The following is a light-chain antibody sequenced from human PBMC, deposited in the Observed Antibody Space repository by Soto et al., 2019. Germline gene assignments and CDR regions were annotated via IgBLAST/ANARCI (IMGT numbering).Light chain of an antibody. CDR3: QQYNSYLYT. Sequence: DIQMTQSPSTLSASVGDRVTITCRASQGISSWLAWYQQKPGKAPKLLIYDASSLESGVPSRFSGSGSGTEFTLTISSLQPDDFATYYCQQYNSYLYTFGQGTKLEIK. V-gene: IGKV1-5*01. CDR1: QGISSW. CDR2: DAS. J-gene: IGKJ2*01.